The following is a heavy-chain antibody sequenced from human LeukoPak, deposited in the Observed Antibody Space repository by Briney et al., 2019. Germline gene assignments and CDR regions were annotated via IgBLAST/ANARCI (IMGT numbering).Heavy chain of an antibody. V-gene: IGHV5-51*01. CDR2: VYPDDSDT. CDR1: GYSFTRYW. D-gene: IGHD1-26*01. J-gene: IGHJ4*02. Sequence: GESLKISCKTSGYSFTRYWIAWVRQTPEKGLEWMGIVYPDDSDTRYSPAFQGQVTISADKSITTAYLHWSSLKASDTAVYYCASPSGTYFPFDYWGRGTLVTVSS. CDR3: ASPSGTYFPFDY.